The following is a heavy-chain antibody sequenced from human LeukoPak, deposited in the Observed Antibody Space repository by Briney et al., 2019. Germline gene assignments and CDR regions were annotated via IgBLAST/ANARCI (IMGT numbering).Heavy chain of an antibody. CDR1: GFTFSTYG. CDR3: ARAGAATH. D-gene: IGHD6-13*01. V-gene: IGHV3-33*01. J-gene: IGHJ4*02. Sequence: PGRSLRLSCAASGFTFSTYGMHWVRQAPGKGPEWVAVLWYDGSNEYCADSVKGRFTISRDNSKNTLYLQMNNLRAEDTAVYYCARAGAATHWGQGTLVTVSS. CDR2: LWYDGSNE.